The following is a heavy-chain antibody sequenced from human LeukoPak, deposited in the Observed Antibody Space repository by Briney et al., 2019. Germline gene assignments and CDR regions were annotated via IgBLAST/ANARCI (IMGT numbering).Heavy chain of an antibody. V-gene: IGHV4-38-2*02. Sequence: PSETLSLTCTVSGYSISSGYYWGWIRQPPGKGLEWIGSIYHSGITYCNPSLKSRVTISVDTSKNQFSLKLSSVTAADTAVYYCARGKRGYSYGSGYYYYMDVWGKGTTVTVSS. CDR3: ARGKRGYSYGSGYYYYMDV. J-gene: IGHJ6*03. CDR2: IYHSGIT. D-gene: IGHD5-18*01. CDR1: GYSISSGYY.